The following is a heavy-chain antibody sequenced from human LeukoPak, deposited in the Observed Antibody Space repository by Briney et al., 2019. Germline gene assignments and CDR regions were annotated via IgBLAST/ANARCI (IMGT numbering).Heavy chain of an antibody. Sequence: GWSLRLSCAASGFTFISYGMHWVRQAPCKGLEWVALICYDGSYNYYADSVKGRFTISRDNSKNTLYLQMNSLRAEDTAVYYCAKGWMDDWGKGTTVTVSS. CDR1: GFTFISYG. CDR3: AKGWMDD. V-gene: IGHV3-33*06. CDR2: ICYDGSYN. J-gene: IGHJ6*04. D-gene: IGHD2-15*01.